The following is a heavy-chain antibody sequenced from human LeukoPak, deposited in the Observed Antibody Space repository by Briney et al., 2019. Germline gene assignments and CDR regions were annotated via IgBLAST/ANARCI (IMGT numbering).Heavy chain of an antibody. V-gene: IGHV1-69*01. Sequence: GSSVKVSCKASGGTFSSYAISWVRQAPGQGLEWMGGIIPIFGTANYAQKFQGRVTITADESTSTAYMELSSLRSEDTAVYYCARDPVGGSYPVNKYYFDYWGQGTLVTVSS. J-gene: IGHJ4*02. CDR1: GGTFSSYA. CDR3: ARDPVGGSYPVNKYYFDY. D-gene: IGHD1-26*01. CDR2: IIPIFGTA.